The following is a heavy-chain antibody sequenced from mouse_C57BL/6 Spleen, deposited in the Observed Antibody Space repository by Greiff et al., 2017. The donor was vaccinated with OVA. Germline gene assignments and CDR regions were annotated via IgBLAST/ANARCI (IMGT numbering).Heavy chain of an antibody. J-gene: IGHJ2*01. CDR3: ARAYWDVGYYFDY. CDR2: ISDGGSYT. CDR1: GFTFSSYA. V-gene: IGHV5-4*03. Sequence: DVKLQESGGGLVKPGGSLKLSCAASGFTFSSYAMSWVRQTPEKRLEWVATISDGGSYTYYPDNVKGRFTISRDNAKNNLYLQMSHLKSEDTAMYYCARAYWDVGYYFDYWGQGTTLTVSS. D-gene: IGHD4-1*01.